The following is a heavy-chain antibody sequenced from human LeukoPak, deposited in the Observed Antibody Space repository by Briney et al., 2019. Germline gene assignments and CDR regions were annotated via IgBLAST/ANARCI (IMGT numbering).Heavy chain of an antibody. CDR2: INHSGST. D-gene: IGHD3-10*01. Sequence: SETLSLTCAVYGGSFSGDYWSWIRQPPGKGLEWVGEINHSGSTNYNPSLKSRVTISVDTSKNQFSLKLSSVTAADTAVYYCARERDYYGSGSLYPRFDYWGQGTLVTVSS. V-gene: IGHV4-34*01. CDR3: ARERDYYGSGSLYPRFDY. J-gene: IGHJ4*02. CDR1: GGSFSGDY.